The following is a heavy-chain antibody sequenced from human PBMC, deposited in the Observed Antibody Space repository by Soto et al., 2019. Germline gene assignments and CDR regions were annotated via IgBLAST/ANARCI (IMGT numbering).Heavy chain of an antibody. J-gene: IGHJ4*02. Sequence: PGESLKISCKGSGYSFSNFWIGWVRQMPGRGLEWMGIIFPSDSEIKYSPSFQGQVTISADTSISTAYLQWDTLKAPDSAMYYCARHSGGNGYYYVDGYFDSWGQGTPVTVSS. CDR2: IFPSDSEI. V-gene: IGHV5-51*01. CDR3: ARHSGGNGYYYVDGYFDS. CDR1: GYSFSNFW. D-gene: IGHD3-22*01.